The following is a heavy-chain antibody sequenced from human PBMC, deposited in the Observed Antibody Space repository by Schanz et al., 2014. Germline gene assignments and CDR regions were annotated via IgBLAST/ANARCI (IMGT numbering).Heavy chain of an antibody. J-gene: IGHJ6*03. CDR1: GSDIRGFH. Sequence: QVQLQESGPGQVRPSETLSLTCTVSGSDIRGFHWSWIRQSPVKGLEWIGYIAYSGSTNYNPSLQSRVTIARAPSQSQFTLRLTSVSSADTAIYYCAGVHSTSLERGSHYYMDVWGKGTTVTVSS. CDR2: IAYSGST. V-gene: IGHV4-59*13. CDR3: AGVHSTSLERGSHYYMDV. D-gene: IGHD2-2*01.